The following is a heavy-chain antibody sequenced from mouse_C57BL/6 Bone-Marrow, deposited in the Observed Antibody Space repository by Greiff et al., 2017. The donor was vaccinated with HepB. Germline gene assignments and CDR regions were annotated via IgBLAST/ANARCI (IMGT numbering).Heavy chain of an antibody. CDR2: ISYSGST. CDR1: GYSITSDY. Sequence: EVQLQESGPGLAKPSQTLSLTCSVTGYSITSDYWNWIRKFPGNKLEYMGYISYSGSTYYNPSLKSRISITRDTSKNQYYLQLNSVTTEDTATYYCARFFDYDGTLDYAMDYWGQGTSVTVSS. V-gene: IGHV3-8*01. CDR3: ARFFDYDGTLDYAMDY. J-gene: IGHJ4*01. D-gene: IGHD2-4*01.